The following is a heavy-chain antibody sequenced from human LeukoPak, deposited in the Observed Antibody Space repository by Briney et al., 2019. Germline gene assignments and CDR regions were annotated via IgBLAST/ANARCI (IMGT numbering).Heavy chain of an antibody. CDR3: AREATATGFDAFDI. Sequence: SETLSLTCTVSGGSITTSSYYWGWIRQPPGKGLEWIGIIYYSGSTYYNPSLKGRVTISVDTSKNQFSLKLSSVTAADTAVYYCAREATATGFDAFDIWGQGTMVTVSS. CDR1: GGSITTSSYY. CDR2: IYYSGST. J-gene: IGHJ3*02. V-gene: IGHV4-39*01. D-gene: IGHD2-15*01.